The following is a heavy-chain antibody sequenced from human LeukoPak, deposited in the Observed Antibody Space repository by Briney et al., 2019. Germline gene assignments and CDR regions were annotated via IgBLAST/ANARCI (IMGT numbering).Heavy chain of an antibody. V-gene: IGHV4-59*08. Sequence: SETLSLTCTVSGDSINDYCWGWIRQPPGKGLEWIGYIYFTGSTRYNPSLESRVTISVDTSKNQFSLKLSSVTAADTAVYYCARRRAEGGSNGLYNWFDPWGQGTLVTVSS. J-gene: IGHJ5*02. CDR1: GDSINDYC. D-gene: IGHD6-13*01. CDR2: IYFTGST. CDR3: ARRRAEGGSNGLYNWFDP.